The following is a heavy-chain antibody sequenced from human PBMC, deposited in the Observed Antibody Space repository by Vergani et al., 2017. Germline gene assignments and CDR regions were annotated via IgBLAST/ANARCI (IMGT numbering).Heavy chain of an antibody. V-gene: IGHV4-30-2*01. CDR3: ARDAPDLGGNWYFDL. J-gene: IGHJ2*01. D-gene: IGHD3-16*01. CDR1: GGSISSGGYS. CDR2: IYHSGST. Sequence: QLQLQESGSGLVKPSQTLSLTCAVSGGSISSGGYSWSWIRQPPGKGLDWIGYIYHSGSTYYNPSLKSRVTISVDRSKNQFSLKLSSVTAADTAVYYCARDAPDLGGNWYFDLWGRGTLVTVSS.